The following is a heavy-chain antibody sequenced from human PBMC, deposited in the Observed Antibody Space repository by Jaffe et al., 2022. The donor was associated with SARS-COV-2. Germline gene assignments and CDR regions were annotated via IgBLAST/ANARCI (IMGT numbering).Heavy chain of an antibody. V-gene: IGHV4-59*01. CDR2: IYYSGST. D-gene: IGHD5-18*01. J-gene: IGHJ6*02. CDR3: ARDGGTATKTYYYYGMDV. CDR1: GGSISSYY. Sequence: QVQLQESGPGLVKPSETLSLTCTVSGGSISSYYWSWIRQPPGKGLEWIGYIYYSGSTNYNPSLKSRVTISVDTSKNQFSLKLSSVTAADTAVYYCARDGGTATKTYYYYGMDVWGQGTTVTVSS.